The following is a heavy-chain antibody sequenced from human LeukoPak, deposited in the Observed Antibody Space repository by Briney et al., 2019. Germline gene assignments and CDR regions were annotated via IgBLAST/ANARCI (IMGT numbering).Heavy chain of an antibody. V-gene: IGHV4-59*08. CDR3: VRHDYVSGTPPN. Sequence: SETLSLTCTVSNGSISSYYWTWIRQPPGMGLEWIGYIFFGGGTRYNSSLQSRVIISVDTSKNQFSLKLRSVTAADTAVYYCVRHDYVSGTPPNWGQGTLVTVSS. CDR1: NGSISSYY. D-gene: IGHD3-16*01. J-gene: IGHJ4*02. CDR2: IFFGGGT.